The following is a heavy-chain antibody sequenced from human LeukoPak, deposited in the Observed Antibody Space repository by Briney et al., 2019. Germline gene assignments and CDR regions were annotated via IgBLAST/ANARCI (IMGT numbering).Heavy chain of an antibody. J-gene: IGHJ3*02. CDR1: GFAFGHYT. Sequence: GGSLRLSCSASGFAFGHYTMHWVRQAPGKGLEWVSGISWNSGSIGYADSVKGRFTISRDNAKNSLYLQMNSLRAEDTALYYCAKDGGYSYGYGAFDIWGQGTMVTVSS. CDR3: AKDGGYSYGYGAFDI. D-gene: IGHD5-18*01. V-gene: IGHV3-9*01. CDR2: ISWNSGSI.